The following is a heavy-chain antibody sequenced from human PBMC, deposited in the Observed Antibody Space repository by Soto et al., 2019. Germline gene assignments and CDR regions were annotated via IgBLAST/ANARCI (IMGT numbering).Heavy chain of an antibody. Sequence: QLQLQESGPGLVRPSETLSLSCTVSGGSINTYNLFWAWIRQPPGKGLEWIASVHYSGNAYYNPSLTTRVTISRDTSKNRVSLELRSVTAADTAVYYCARVNVTLDFWGQGTLVTVSS. CDR3: ARVNVTLDF. CDR2: VHYSGNA. V-gene: IGHV4-39*01. D-gene: IGHD2-21*02. CDR1: GGSINTYNLF. J-gene: IGHJ4*02.